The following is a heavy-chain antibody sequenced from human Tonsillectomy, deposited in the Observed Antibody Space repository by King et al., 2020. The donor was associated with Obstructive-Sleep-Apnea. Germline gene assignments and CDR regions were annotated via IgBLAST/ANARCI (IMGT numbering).Heavy chain of an antibody. J-gene: IGHJ2*01. CDR2: IYYSGST. V-gene: IGHV4-59*08. Sequence: QLQESGPGLVKPSETLSLTCTVSGGSISSYYWSWIRQPPGKGLEWIGYIYYSGSTNYNPSLKSRVTISVDTSKNQFSLKLGSVTAADTAVYYCAGLRGTEYRATYYYFDLWGRGTLVTVSS. D-gene: IGHD2/OR15-2a*01. CDR3: AGLRGTEYRATYYYFDL. CDR1: GGSISSYY.